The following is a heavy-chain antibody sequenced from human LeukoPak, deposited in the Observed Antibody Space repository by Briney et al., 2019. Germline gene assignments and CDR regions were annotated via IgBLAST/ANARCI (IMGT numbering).Heavy chain of an antibody. CDR3: ARAGIQLWLYNWFDP. D-gene: IGHD5-18*01. V-gene: IGHV1-18*04. Sequence: GASVKVSCKASGYTFTSYGISWVRQAPGQGLEWIGWISAYNGNTNYAQKLQGRVTMTTDTSTSTAYMELRSLRSDDTAVYYCARAGIQLWLYNWFDPWGQGTLVTVSS. CDR2: ISAYNGNT. J-gene: IGHJ5*02. CDR1: GYTFTSYG.